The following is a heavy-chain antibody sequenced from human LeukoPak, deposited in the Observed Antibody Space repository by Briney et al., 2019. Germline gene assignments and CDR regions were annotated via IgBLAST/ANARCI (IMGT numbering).Heavy chain of an antibody. CDR2: IYYSGST. Sequence: SETLSLTCTVSGGSISSYYWSWIRQPPGKGLEWIGYIYYSGSTNYNPSLKSRVTISVDTSKNQFSLKLSSVTAADTAVYYCAGGGGLRPFDYWGQGTLVTVSS. V-gene: IGHV4-59*08. CDR3: AGGGGLRPFDY. J-gene: IGHJ4*02. D-gene: IGHD5-12*01. CDR1: GGSISSYY.